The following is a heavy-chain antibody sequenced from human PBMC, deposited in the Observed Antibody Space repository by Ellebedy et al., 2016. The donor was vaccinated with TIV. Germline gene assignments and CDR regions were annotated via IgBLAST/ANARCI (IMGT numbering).Heavy chain of an antibody. CDR3: ARVAASYYGMDV. V-gene: IGHV1-69*13. CDR1: GGTFSSYA. CDR2: IIPIFGTA. Sequence: SVKVSXXASGGTFSSYAISWVRQAPGQGLEWMGGIIPIFGTANYAQKFQGRVTITADESTSTAYMELSSLRSEDTAVYYCARVAASYYGMDVWGQGTTVTVSS. D-gene: IGHD2-15*01. J-gene: IGHJ6*02.